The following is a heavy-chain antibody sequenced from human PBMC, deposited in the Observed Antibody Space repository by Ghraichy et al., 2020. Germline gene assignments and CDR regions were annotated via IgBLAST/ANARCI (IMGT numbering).Heavy chain of an antibody. D-gene: IGHD6-19*01. CDR2: IYYSGST. CDR3: ARLYSSGWQQIDY. CDR1: GGSISSSSYY. J-gene: IGHJ4*02. Sequence: SETLSLTCTVSGGSISSSSYYWGWIRQPPGKGLEWIGSIYYSGSTYYNPSLKSRVTISVDTSKNQFSLKLSSVTAADTAVYYCARLYSSGWQQIDYWGQGTLVTVSS. V-gene: IGHV4-39*01.